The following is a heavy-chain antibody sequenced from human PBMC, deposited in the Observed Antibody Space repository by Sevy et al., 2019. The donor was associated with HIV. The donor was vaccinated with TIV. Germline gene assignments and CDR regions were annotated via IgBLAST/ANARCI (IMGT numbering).Heavy chain of an antibody. V-gene: IGHV3-30*02. CDR1: GFTFSSYG. Sequence: GGSLRLSCAASGFTFSSYGMHWVRQAPGKGLEWVSFIRYDGSNKYYADSVKGRFTISRDNSKNTLYLQMNRLRDEDTAVYYCAKDPSFDYWGQGTLVTVSS. CDR3: AKDPSFDY. J-gene: IGHJ4*02. CDR2: IRYDGSNK.